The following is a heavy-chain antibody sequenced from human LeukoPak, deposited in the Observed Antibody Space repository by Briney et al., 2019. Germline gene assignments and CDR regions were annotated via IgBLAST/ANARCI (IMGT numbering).Heavy chain of an antibody. CDR2: IGPNGAST. V-gene: IGHV3-64D*06. D-gene: IGHD3-9*01. CDR3: VKDLTGTWSFDY. J-gene: IGHJ4*02. Sequence: PGGSLRLSCSTSGFTFSNHFMHWVRQAPGKGLEYVSSIGPNGASTLYADSAKGRFTIPRDNSKNALYLQLTSLRLEDTALYYCVKDLTGTWSFDYWGQGTLVTVSS. CDR1: GFTFSNHF.